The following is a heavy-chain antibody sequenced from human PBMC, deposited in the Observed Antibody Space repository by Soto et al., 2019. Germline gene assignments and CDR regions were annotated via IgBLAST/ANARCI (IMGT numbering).Heavy chain of an antibody. CDR2: IGAYNGNT. CDR3: ARDPRAAPDY. Sequence: GASVKVSCKASGYTFTSYGISWVRQAPGQGLEWMGWIGAYNGNTNYAQKLQGRVTMTTDTSTSTAYMELRSLRSDATAVHYCARDPRAAPDYWGQGNLVTVSS. D-gene: IGHD6-6*01. J-gene: IGHJ4*02. CDR1: GYTFTSYG. V-gene: IGHV1-18*01.